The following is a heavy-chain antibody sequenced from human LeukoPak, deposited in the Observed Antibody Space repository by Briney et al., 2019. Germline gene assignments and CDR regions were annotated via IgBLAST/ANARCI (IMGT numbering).Heavy chain of an antibody. Sequence: PSETLSLTCTVSGGSISSSSYYWGWIRQPPGKGLEWVSYISSSGSTIYYADSVKGRFTISRDNAKNSLYLQMNSLRAEDTAVYYCARDKSYGGYWGQGTLVTVSS. CDR1: GGSISSSSYY. CDR3: ARDKSYGGY. J-gene: IGHJ4*02. V-gene: IGHV3-11*04. D-gene: IGHD4-17*01. CDR2: ISSSGSTI.